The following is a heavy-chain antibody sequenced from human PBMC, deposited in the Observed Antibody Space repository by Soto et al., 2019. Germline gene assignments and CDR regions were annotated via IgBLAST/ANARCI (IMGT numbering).Heavy chain of an antibody. CDR2: IYYSGRT. Sequence: SETLSLTCTVSGGSIRDYFWTWIRQPPGKGLEWIGYIYYSGRTNYNPSLKSRVSISVDTSKNHFSLQLTSVTAADTAVYYCARVGDSGYYWYFDYWGQGALVTVSS. J-gene: IGHJ4*02. CDR3: ARVGDSGYYWYFDY. CDR1: GGSIRDYF. D-gene: IGHD3-22*01. V-gene: IGHV4-59*12.